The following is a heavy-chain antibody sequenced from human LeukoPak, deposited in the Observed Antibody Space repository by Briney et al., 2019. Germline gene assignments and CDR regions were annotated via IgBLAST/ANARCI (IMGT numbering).Heavy chain of an antibody. CDR3: ARDDGLIRFLEWSFDY. CDR2: ISSSSSTI. D-gene: IGHD3-3*01. V-gene: IGHV3-48*02. Sequence: PGGSLRLSCAASGFTFSSYSMNWVRQAPGKGLEWVSYISSSSSTIYYADSVKGRFTISRDNAKNSLYLQMNSLRDEDTAVYYCARDDGLIRFLEWSFDYWGQGTLVTVSS. J-gene: IGHJ4*02. CDR1: GFTFSSYS.